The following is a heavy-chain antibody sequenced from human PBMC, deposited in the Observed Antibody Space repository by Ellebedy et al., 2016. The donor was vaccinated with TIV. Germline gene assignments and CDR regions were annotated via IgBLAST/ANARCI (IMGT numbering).Heavy chain of an antibody. Sequence: GESLKISCAATGFIFHFYALTWVRQAPGKGLEWVSAISGSGDKTYYADSVKGRFTISRDNSKNTLYLQMDGLRVEDTAGYFCETRVGAGIQLWGGFDSWGQGTLVTVSS. J-gene: IGHJ4*02. D-gene: IGHD5-18*01. CDR3: ETRVGAGIQLWGGFDS. V-gene: IGHV3-23*01. CDR1: GFIFHFYA. CDR2: ISGSGDKT.